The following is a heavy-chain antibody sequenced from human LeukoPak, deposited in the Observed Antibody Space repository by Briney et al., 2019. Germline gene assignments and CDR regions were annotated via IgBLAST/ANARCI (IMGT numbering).Heavy chain of an antibody. CDR1: GGTLTGYT. V-gene: IGHV1-69*13. CDR3: ARDGVPYYDSSGYYAY. CDR2: IIPYFGTP. J-gene: IGHJ4*02. D-gene: IGHD3-22*01. Sequence: SVKVSCKASGGTLTGYTITWVRQAPGQGLEWMGRIIPYFGTPNYAQKFQGRVTITADESTSTASMELSSLRSEDTAVYYCARDGVPYYDSSGYYAYWGQGTLITVSS.